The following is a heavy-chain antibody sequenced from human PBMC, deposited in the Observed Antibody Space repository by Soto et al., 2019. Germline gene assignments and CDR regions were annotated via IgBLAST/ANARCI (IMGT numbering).Heavy chain of an antibody. CDR3: ARMGGISSSGWYVRAFAY. CDR2: VYTNGYT. Sequence: SETLSLTCTVSGGSISSNHWSWIRQPPGKGLERIGFVYTNGYTNYNPSLRSRVTISLDTSKNQFSLKLSSVTAADTAVYFCARMGGISSSGWYVRAFAYWGPGLLVTLS. J-gene: IGHJ4*02. V-gene: IGHV4-4*08. CDR1: GGSISSNH. D-gene: IGHD6-19*01.